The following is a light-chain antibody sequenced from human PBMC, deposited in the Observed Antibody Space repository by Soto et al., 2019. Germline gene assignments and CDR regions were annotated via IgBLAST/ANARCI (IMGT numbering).Light chain of an antibody. Sequence: NFMLTQPHSVSESPGKTVTISCSRSSGSIATNYVQWYQHRPGSAPTTVIYDDNQRPSGVPDRFSGSIDSSSNSASLTISGRKTGEEGAYSFKSFDNFNRVFGGGTKLTVL. CDR3: KSFDNFNRV. CDR1: SGSIATNY. CDR2: DDN. J-gene: IGLJ2*01. V-gene: IGLV6-57*04.